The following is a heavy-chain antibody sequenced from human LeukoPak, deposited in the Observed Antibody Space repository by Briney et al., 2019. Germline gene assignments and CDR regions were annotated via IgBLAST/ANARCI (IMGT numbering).Heavy chain of an antibody. D-gene: IGHD3-10*01. CDR2: IYWSDGK. CDR3: SNKRASQNGDLFDF. CDR1: GFSLTTSGVG. Sequence: MGCGPTLVNPTQTLTLTCTFSGFSLTTSGVGVGWIRQPPGKALEWVALIYWSDGKHYNLSLKTKLTITKDTSRNQVVVTMTNMDPCDTAPYCYSNKRASQNGDLFDFWGQGTLVTVSA. V-gene: IGHV2-5*01. J-gene: IGHJ4*02.